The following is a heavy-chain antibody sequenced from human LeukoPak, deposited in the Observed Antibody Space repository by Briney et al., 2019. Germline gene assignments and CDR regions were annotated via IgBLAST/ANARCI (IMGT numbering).Heavy chain of an antibody. V-gene: IGHV6-1*01. CDR2: TYYRSKWYY. J-gene: IGHJ5*02. CDR1: GDSVSSNSFA. Sequence: SQTLSLTCAISGDSVSSNSFAWNWSRESPSRGLEWLGRTYYRSKWYYDYSLSVKSRITINPDTSNNQFSLHLNSVTPEDTAVYFCAREGPGFDPWGLGTLVTVSS. CDR3: AREGPGFDP. D-gene: IGHD1-14*01.